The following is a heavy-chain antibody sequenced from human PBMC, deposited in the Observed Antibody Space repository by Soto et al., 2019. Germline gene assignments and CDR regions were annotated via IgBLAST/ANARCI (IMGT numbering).Heavy chain of an antibody. CDR2: ISSSSSYI. D-gene: IGHD5-18*01. J-gene: IGHJ4*02. CDR3: AREKRDSYGYLISY. Sequence: EVQLVESGGGLVKPGGSLRLSCAASGCTFSSYSMNWVRQAPGKGLEWVSSISSSSSYIYYADSVKGRFTISRDNAKNSLYLQMYSLRAEDTAVYYCAREKRDSYGYLISYWGQGTLVTVSS. V-gene: IGHV3-21*01. CDR1: GCTFSSYS.